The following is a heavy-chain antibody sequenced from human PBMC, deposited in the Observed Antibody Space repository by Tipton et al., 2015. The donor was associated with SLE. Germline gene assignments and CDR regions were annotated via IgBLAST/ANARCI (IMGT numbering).Heavy chain of an antibody. V-gene: IGHV4-34*01. J-gene: IGHJ4*02. CDR3: ARQGTGFGSGRDDY. D-gene: IGHD1-14*01. Sequence: LRLSCAIYRGSFSGYHWSWIRQPPGKGPEWIGEINYSGSTNYNPSLKSRVTASVDTSKNQFSLSLYSVTVDDTAVYYCARQGTGFGSGRDDYWGQGILVTVSS. CDR2: INYSGST. CDR1: RGSFSGYH.